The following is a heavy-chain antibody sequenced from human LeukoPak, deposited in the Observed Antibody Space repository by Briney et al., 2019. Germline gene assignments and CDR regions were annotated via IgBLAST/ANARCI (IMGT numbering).Heavy chain of an antibody. V-gene: IGHV4-61*02. J-gene: IGHJ4*02. CDR2: IYTSGST. Sequence: SETLSLTCTVSGYSIGSGDNYWSWIRQPAGKGLEWIGRIYTSGSTNYNPSLKSRVTISGDTSKNQFSLRLSSVTAADTAVYYCARASYSYDINGWVPFDYWGQGTLVTVSS. CDR3: ARASYSYDINGWVPFDY. D-gene: IGHD3-22*01. CDR1: GYSIGSGDNY.